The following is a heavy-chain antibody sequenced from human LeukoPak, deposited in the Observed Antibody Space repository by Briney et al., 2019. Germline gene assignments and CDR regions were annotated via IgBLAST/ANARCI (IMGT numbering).Heavy chain of an antibody. J-gene: IGHJ3*02. D-gene: IGHD2/OR15-2a*01. CDR3: ARDTLTLGDPNAFDI. CDR2: INTNTGNP. CDR1: GYTFTSYA. Sequence: GASVKVSCKASGYTFTSYAMNWVRQAPGQGLEWMGWINTNTGNPTYAQGFTGRFVFSLDTSVSTAYLQISSLKAEDTAVYYCARDTLTLGDPNAFDIWGQGTMVTVSS. V-gene: IGHV7-4-1*02.